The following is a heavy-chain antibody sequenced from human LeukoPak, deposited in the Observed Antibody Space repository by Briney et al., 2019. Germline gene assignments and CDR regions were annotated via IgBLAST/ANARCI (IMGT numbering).Heavy chain of an antibody. CDR3: ARSIAARRSYYYYYMDV. V-gene: IGHV4-34*01. D-gene: IGHD6-6*01. CDR2: INHSGST. CDR1: GGSFSGYY. J-gene: IGHJ6*03. Sequence: SETLSLTCAVYGGSFSGYYWSWIRQPPGKGLEWIGEINHSGSTNYNPSLKSRVTISVDTSKNQFSLKLSSVTAADTAVYYCARSIAARRSYYYYYMDVWGKGTTVTVSS.